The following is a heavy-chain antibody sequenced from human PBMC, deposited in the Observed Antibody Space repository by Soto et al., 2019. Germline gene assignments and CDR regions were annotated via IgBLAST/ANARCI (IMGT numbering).Heavy chain of an antibody. D-gene: IGHD3-22*01. J-gene: IGHJ4*02. V-gene: IGHV3-33*01. Sequence: GRALRLPCASSGFTFSPYRMHWVRQAPGKGLEWVAVIWYDGSNRYYVDSVKGRFTISRDNSKNTLYLQMNSLKAEDTAVYYCATSGLDYYDSSGYFAGFEYWGQGT. CDR1: GFTFSPYR. CDR3: ATSGLDYYDSSGYFAGFEY. CDR2: IWYDGSNR.